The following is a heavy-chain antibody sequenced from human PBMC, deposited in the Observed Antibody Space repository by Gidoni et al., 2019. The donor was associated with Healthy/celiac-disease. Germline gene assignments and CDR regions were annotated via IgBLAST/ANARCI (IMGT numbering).Heavy chain of an antibody. V-gene: IGHV3-21*01. Sequence: EVQLVESGGGLVKPGGSMRLSCAASGFPFSSYSMNWVRQAPGKGLEWVSSISSSSSYIYYADSVKGRFTISRDNAKNSLYLQMNSLRAEDTAVYYCARDGPAYVDTAPIDYWGQGTLVTVSS. D-gene: IGHD5-18*01. J-gene: IGHJ4*02. CDR1: GFPFSSYS. CDR2: ISSSSSYI. CDR3: ARDGPAYVDTAPIDY.